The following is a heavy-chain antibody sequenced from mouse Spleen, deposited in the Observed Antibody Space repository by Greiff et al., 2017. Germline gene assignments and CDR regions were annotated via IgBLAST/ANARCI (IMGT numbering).Heavy chain of an antibody. CDR3: ANNRYEGPWFAY. V-gene: IGHV5-9*04. CDR2: ISSGGGNT. D-gene: IGHD2-14*01. CDR1: GFTFSSYA. Sequence: EVKVVESGGGLVKLGGSLKLSCAASGFTFSSYAMSWVRQTPEKRLEWVATISSGGGNTYYTDSVKGRFTISRDNAKNTLYLQMSSLKSEDTAMYYCANNRYEGPWFAYWGQGTLVTVSA. J-gene: IGHJ3*01.